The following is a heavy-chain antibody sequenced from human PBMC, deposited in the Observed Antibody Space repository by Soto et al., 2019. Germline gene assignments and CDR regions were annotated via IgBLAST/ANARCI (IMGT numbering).Heavy chain of an antibody. CDR1: GFTFSSYS. D-gene: IGHD4-17*01. V-gene: IGHV3-21*01. CDR3: ASQLNYGYPDY. J-gene: IGHJ4*02. CDR2: ISSSSSYI. Sequence: EVQLVESGGGLVKPGGSLRLSGAASGFTFSSYSMNWVRQAPGKGLEWVSSISSSSSYIYYADSVKGRFTISRDNAKNSLYLQMNSLRAEDTAVYYCASQLNYGYPDYWGQGTLVTVSS.